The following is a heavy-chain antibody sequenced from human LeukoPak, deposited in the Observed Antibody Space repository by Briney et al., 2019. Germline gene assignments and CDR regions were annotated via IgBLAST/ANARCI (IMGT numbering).Heavy chain of an antibody. CDR2: IVVGSGNT. Sequence: SVKVSCKASGFTFTTSAVQWVRQARGQRLEWIGRIVVGSGNTDHAQKFQGRLTITRDISTSTAYMELSSLTSDDTAVYYCAAVPNANAWYWDDAFDIWGQGTLVTVSS. V-gene: IGHV1-58*01. CDR3: AAVPNANAWYWDDAFDI. D-gene: IGHD2-8*02. CDR1: GFTFTTSA. J-gene: IGHJ4*02.